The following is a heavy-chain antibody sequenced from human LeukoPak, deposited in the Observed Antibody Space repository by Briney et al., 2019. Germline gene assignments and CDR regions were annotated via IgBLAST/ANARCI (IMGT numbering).Heavy chain of an antibody. CDR1: GFTFSSYW. CDR2: IKQDGSEK. D-gene: IGHD1-26*01. Sequence: PGGSLRLSCAASGFTFSSYWMSWVRQAPGKGLEWVANIKQDGSEKYYVDSVKGRFTISRDNAKNSLYLQMNSLRAEDTAVYHCARVEWESLYAFDIWGQGTMVTVSS. CDR3: ARVEWESLYAFDI. J-gene: IGHJ3*02. V-gene: IGHV3-7*01.